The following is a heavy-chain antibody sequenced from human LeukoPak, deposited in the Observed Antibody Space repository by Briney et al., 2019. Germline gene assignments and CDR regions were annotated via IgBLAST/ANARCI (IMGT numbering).Heavy chain of an antibody. Sequence: GGSLRLSCAGSEFIFGAYWMTWVRQAPGKGLEWVAHINQDGSEKYYMDSVKGRFAISRDNAKKSLFLQMNSLTAEDTALYYCVRSLGRFRTRYYWGQGTLVTVSS. V-gene: IGHV3-7*01. J-gene: IGHJ4*02. CDR2: INQDGSEK. CDR1: EFIFGAYW. CDR3: VRSLGRFRTRYY. D-gene: IGHD3-16*01.